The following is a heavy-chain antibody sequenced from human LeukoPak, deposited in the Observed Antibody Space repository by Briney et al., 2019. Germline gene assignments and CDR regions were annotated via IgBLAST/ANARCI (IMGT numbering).Heavy chain of an antibody. CDR3: ARNGDYPFYYYYYGMDV. V-gene: IGHV3-30*03. D-gene: IGHD4-17*01. CDR2: ISYDGSNK. CDR1: GFTFSSYG. Sequence: GGSLRLSCAASGFTFSSYGMHWVRQAPGKGLEWVAVISYDGSNKYYADSVKGRFTVSRDNSKNTLYLQMNSLRAEDTAVYYCARNGDYPFYYYYYGMDVWGQGTTVTVSS. J-gene: IGHJ6*02.